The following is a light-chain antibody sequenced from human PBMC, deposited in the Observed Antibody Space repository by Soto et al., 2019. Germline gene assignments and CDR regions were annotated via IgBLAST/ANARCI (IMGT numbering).Light chain of an antibody. V-gene: IGLV2-14*01. CDR2: DVS. CDR3: CIYTVTSRV. J-gene: IGLJ3*02. CDR1: FSDINTYNF. Sequence: QSALTQPASVSGSPGQSITISCTGTFSDINTYNFVSWFRQHPGKAPKLMIYDVSSRPSGVSDRFSGSKSGKTASLTISGLQAEDEADYYCCIYTVTSRVFGGGTKLTV.